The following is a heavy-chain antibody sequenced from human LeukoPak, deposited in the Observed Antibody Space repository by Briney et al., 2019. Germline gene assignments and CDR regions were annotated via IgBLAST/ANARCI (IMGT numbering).Heavy chain of an antibody. D-gene: IGHD6-19*01. J-gene: IGHJ4*02. CDR1: GYTFSTYA. Sequence: ASVKVSCKASGYTFSTYAISWVRQAPGQGLEWMGWISVYNGDAKYPQRFQGRVTMSTDTSTGTAYMELRSLRSDDTAVYYCAGYAQDTNGWYYFDYWGQGTLVTVSS. CDR2: ISVYNGDA. V-gene: IGHV1-18*01. CDR3: AGYAQDTNGWYYFDY.